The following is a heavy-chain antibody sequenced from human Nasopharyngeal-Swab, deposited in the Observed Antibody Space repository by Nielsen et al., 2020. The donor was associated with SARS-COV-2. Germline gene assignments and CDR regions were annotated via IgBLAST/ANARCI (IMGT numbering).Heavy chain of an antibody. CDR3: ARSTKTYYYGSGSYPPDNWFDP. J-gene: IGHJ5*02. Sequence: SETLSLTCTVSGGSISSGDYYWSWIRQPPGKGLEWTGYIYYSGSTYYNPSLKSRVTISVDTSKNQFSLKLSSVTAADTAVYYCARSTKTYYYGSGSYPPDNWFDPWGQGTLVTVSS. D-gene: IGHD3-10*01. CDR2: IYYSGST. V-gene: IGHV4-30-4*01. CDR1: GGSISSGDYY.